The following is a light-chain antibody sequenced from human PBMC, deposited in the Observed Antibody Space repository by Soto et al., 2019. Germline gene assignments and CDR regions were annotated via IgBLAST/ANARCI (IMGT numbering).Light chain of an antibody. Sequence: QSVLTQPPSASGTPGQRVTISCSGSSSNIGSNTVNWYQQLPGTAPKLLIYSNTQRPSGVPDRFSGSKSGTSASLAISGLQSEDEADYYCAAWDDSLNALFGTGTKLTVL. V-gene: IGLV1-44*01. J-gene: IGLJ1*01. CDR3: AAWDDSLNAL. CDR1: SSNIGSNT. CDR2: SNT.